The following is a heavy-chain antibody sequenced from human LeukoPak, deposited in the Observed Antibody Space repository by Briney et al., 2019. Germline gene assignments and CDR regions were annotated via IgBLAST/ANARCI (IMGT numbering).Heavy chain of an antibody. CDR1: GGSFSDYY. J-gene: IGHJ4*02. CDR3: ARGFDD. CDR2: INHSRTT. Sequence: PSETLSLTCAVQGGSFSDYYWGWIRQPPGKGLEWIGEINHSRTTNYNPSLKSRVTISVDTSKNQFSLKLSSVTAADTAVYYCARGFDDWGQGTLVTVSS. V-gene: IGHV4-34*01.